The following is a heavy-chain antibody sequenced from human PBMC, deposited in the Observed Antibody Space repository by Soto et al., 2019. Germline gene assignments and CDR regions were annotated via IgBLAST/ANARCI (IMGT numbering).Heavy chain of an antibody. CDR2: INHSGST. J-gene: IGHJ4*02. Sequence: SETLSLTCAVYGGSFSGYYWSWNRPPPGNGLEWIGEINHSGSTKYNPSLKSRVTISVDTSKNQFSLKLSSVTAADTALYYCASPSRFDSSGYYFDSWGQGTQVTVSS. CDR1: GGSFSGYY. D-gene: IGHD3-22*01. V-gene: IGHV4-34*01. CDR3: ASPSRFDSSGYYFDS.